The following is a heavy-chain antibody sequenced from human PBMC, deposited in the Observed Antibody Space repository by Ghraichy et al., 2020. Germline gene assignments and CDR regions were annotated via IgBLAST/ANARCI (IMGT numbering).Heavy chain of an antibody. CDR3: AREAYYFYY. CDR1: GFTFNYYE. CDR2: ISSSGSAI. V-gene: IGHV3-48*03. J-gene: IGHJ4*02. Sequence: GGSLRLSCAASGFTFNYYEMNWVRQAPGKGLEWVSYISSSGSAIYYADSVKGRFTISRDNAKNSLFLQMNSLRAEDTAVYYCAREAYYFYYWGQGTLVTVSS.